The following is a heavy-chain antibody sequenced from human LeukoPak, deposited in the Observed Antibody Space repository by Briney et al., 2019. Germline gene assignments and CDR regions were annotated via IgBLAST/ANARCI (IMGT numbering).Heavy chain of an antibody. CDR3: ARSATTVPACLDY. CDR1: GFTFSSYA. D-gene: IGHD4-17*01. CDR2: ISYDGSNK. J-gene: IGHJ4*02. Sequence: GGSLRLSCAASGFTFSSYAMHWVRQAPGKGLEWEAVISYDGSNKYYADSVKGRFTISRDNSKNTLYLQMNSLRAEDTAVCYCARSATTVPACLDYWGQGTLVTVSS. V-gene: IGHV3-30*04.